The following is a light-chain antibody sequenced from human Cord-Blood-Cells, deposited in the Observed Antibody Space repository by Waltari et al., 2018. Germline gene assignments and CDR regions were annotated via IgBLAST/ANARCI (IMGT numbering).Light chain of an antibody. J-gene: IGLJ2*01. CDR2: RNN. Sequence: QSVLTQPPSASGTPGQSVTISCSGSSSNIGSNYVYWYPQLPGTAPKLLIYRNNQRPSGVPDRFSGSKSGTSASLASSGLRSEDEADYYCAAWDDSLSGVVFGGGTKLTVL. CDR1: SSNIGSNY. V-gene: IGLV1-47*01. CDR3: AAWDDSLSGVV.